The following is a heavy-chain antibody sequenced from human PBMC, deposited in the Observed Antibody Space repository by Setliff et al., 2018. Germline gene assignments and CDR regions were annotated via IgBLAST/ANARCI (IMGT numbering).Heavy chain of an antibody. CDR3: ARRKYGDYTDY. CDR1: GGSISSHY. J-gene: IGHJ4*02. CDR2: ISYSGST. V-gene: IGHV4-59*11. D-gene: IGHD4-17*01. Sequence: KTSETLSLTCSVSGGSISSHYWSWIRQPPGKGLEWIGYISYSGSTNYNPSLKSRVTISVDTSKNQFSLKVNSVTAADTAVYYCARRKYGDYTDYWGQGTLVTVSS.